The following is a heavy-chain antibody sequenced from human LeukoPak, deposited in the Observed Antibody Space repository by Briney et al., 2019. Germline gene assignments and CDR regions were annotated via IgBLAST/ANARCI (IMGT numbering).Heavy chain of an antibody. D-gene: IGHD6-13*01. CDR3: ARDRKSSSWYGATFEY. CDR1: GFTLSSYA. Sequence: GGSVTLSCTASGFTLSSYAMIWVRQAPGKGLEWVSAISGSGGSTYYADAVKGRFTICRDNSKNTLYLQMNSLRAEDRAVYYCARDRKSSSWYGATFEYWGQGALVTVSS. V-gene: IGHV3-23*01. CDR2: ISGSGGST. J-gene: IGHJ4*02.